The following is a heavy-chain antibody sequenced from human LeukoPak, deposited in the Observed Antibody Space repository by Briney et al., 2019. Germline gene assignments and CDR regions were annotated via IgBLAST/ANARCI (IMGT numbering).Heavy chain of an antibody. CDR1: GGSFSGYY. CDR2: INHSGST. Sequence: SETLSLTCAVYGGSFSGYYWSWIRQPPGKGLEWIGAINHSGSTNYNPSLKSRVTISVDTSKNQFSLKLSSVTAADTAVYYCARGHDSSGWYFDYWGQGTLVTVSS. CDR3: ARGHDSSGWYFDY. V-gene: IGHV4-34*01. J-gene: IGHJ4*02. D-gene: IGHD6-19*01.